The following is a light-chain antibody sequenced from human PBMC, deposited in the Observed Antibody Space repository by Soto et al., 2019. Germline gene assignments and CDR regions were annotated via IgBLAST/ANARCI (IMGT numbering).Light chain of an antibody. CDR1: QRISSW. CDR2: TPS. CDR3: QEYNSHSRYT. J-gene: IGKJ2*01. Sequence: DIQMTQSPSTLSASLGDRVTIPCRASQRISSWLAWYQQKPGKAPKLLIYTPSSLESGAPSRFSGSGSGTEFTLTISSLQPDDFATYYCQEYNSHSRYTFGQGTKLEIK. V-gene: IGKV1-5*03.